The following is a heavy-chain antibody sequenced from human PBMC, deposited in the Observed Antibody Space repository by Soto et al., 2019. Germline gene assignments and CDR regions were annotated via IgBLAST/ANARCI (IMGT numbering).Heavy chain of an antibody. Sequence: LRLSCAASGXTFSTYAMSWVRQAPGKGLEWVSLLSGSGGSAYYADSVKGRFTISRDNSKNTLYLQMNSLRAKDTAVYFCAKANPLQLWTPYYFDYWGQGTLVTVS. CDR1: GXTFSTYA. V-gene: IGHV3-23*01. CDR2: LSGSGGSA. CDR3: AKANPLQLWTPYYFDY. D-gene: IGHD5-18*01. J-gene: IGHJ4*02.